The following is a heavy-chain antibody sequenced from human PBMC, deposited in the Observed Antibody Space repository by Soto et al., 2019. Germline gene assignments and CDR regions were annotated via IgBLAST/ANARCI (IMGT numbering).Heavy chain of an antibody. D-gene: IGHD3-10*01. CDR1: GDSISSGSSY. CDR3: ARYYYGSGSYDYYFDY. V-gene: IGHV4-31*03. J-gene: IGHJ4*02. Sequence: QVQLQESGPGLVKPSQTLSLTCTVSGDSISSGSSYWSWIRQHPGKGLQWIGYIYYGGSTYYNPFLKCRATISLDTSDTQFCLKVISVAAAHTAVYYWARYYYGSGSYDYYFDYWGQGTLVTVSS. CDR2: IYYGGST.